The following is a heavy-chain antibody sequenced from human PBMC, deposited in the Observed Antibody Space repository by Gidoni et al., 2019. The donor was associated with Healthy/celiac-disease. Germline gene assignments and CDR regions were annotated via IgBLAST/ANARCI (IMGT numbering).Heavy chain of an antibody. CDR3: ARGRNLYSSGWHNWFDP. V-gene: IGHV1-46*03. CDR2: INPSGVST. J-gene: IGHJ5*02. D-gene: IGHD6-19*01. CDR1: GYTFTSAY. Sequence: QVQLVPAGAEGKKPGASVKVSCKASGYTFTSAYMHLVRQAPGQGREWMGIINPSGVSTSYAQKFQGRVTMPRDTSTSTVYMELSSLRSEDTAVYYCARGRNLYSSGWHNWFDPWGQGTLVTVSS.